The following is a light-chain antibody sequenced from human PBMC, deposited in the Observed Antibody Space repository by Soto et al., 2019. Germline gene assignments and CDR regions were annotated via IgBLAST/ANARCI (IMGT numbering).Light chain of an antibody. CDR1: QGISNL. J-gene: IGKJ1*01. CDR2: FAS. V-gene: IGKV1-9*01. Sequence: DIQMTQSPSFLSASEGDRVTIACRATQGISNLLAWYQQKPGKAPKLLNSFASTLQSGVPARFTGSGTGTEFTLTITSLQPEDFAPYYGQQFNSYPRTFGQGTKVEIK. CDR3: QQFNSYPRT.